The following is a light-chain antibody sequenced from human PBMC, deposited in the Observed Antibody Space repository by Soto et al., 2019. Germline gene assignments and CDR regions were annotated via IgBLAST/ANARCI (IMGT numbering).Light chain of an antibody. CDR3: QQYGSSTYT. V-gene: IGKV3-20*01. CDR1: QSVSSNH. CDR2: GAS. J-gene: IGKJ2*01. Sequence: EIVLTQSPGSLSLSPRERATLSCRASQSVSSNHLAWYQQKPGQAPRLLIYGASRRATGIPDRFSGSGSGTEFTLTISRLEPEDFAVYYCQQYGSSTYTFGQGTMVEIK.